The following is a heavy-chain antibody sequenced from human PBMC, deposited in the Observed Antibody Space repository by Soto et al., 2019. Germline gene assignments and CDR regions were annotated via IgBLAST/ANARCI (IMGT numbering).Heavy chain of an antibody. J-gene: IGHJ6*02. V-gene: IGHV4-39*01. CDR2: INSSGTT. Sequence: SETLSLTCTVSGDSTSSNSYYWGWIRQPPGNGLEWIGNINSSGTTHYSPSLKSRVTISVDTSNNQFSLKLTSVTAADTAVYYCARHPGYCIGDSCHGQYTMDVWGQGATVTVSS. CDR3: ARHPGYCIGDSCHGQYTMDV. D-gene: IGHD2-15*01. CDR1: GDSTSSNSYY.